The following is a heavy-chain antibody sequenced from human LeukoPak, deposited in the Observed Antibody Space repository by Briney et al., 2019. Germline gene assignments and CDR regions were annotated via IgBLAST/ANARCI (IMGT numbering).Heavy chain of an antibody. CDR3: ARDKEHPAGEFDY. CDR2: IIPILGTA. D-gene: IGHD1-1*01. V-gene: IGHV1-69*05. Sequence: SVKVSCKASGGTFSSYAISWVRQAPGQGLEWMGGIIPILGTANYAQKFQGRVTITTDESTSTAYMELSSLRSEDTAVYYCARDKEHPAGEFDYWGQGTLVTVSS. CDR1: GGTFSSYA. J-gene: IGHJ4*02.